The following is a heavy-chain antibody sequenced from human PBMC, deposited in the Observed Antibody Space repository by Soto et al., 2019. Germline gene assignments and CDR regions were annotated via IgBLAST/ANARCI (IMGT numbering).Heavy chain of an antibody. CDR1: GFSFSTYW. CDR2: IKEDGSEK. Sequence: GGSLRLCCEASGFSFSTYWMSWVRQAPGKGLEWVAKIKEDGSEKHYVDSMKGRFTISRDNARNSLFLQMNNLRVEDTAVYYCARGGAASGYYVHWGQGTVVTVSS. V-gene: IGHV3-7*01. CDR3: ARGGAASGYYVH. D-gene: IGHD3-3*01. J-gene: IGHJ4*02.